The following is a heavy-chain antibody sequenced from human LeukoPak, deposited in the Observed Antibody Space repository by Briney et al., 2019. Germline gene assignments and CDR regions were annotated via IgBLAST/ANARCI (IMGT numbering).Heavy chain of an antibody. V-gene: IGHV3-23*01. D-gene: IGHD2/OR15-2a*01. J-gene: IGHJ4*02. CDR1: GFAFGTYA. Sequence: GGSLRHSCAGSGFAFGTYAMSWVRQAPGMGLQWGSSISADGEVTYYADSVEGRFTVSRDNSKSTLYLQLNSLRAEDTATYYCTRDPCNTILYRLADWGQGTLVTVSS. CDR3: TRDPCNTILYRLAD. CDR2: ISADGEVT.